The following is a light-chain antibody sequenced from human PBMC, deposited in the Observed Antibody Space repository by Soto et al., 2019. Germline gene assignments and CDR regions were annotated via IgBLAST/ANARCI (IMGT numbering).Light chain of an antibody. CDR1: SSNIGAGYD. J-gene: IGLJ2*01. CDR2: GST. CDR3: QSYDSSLSAVV. Sequence: QSVLTQPPSVSGAPGQRVTISCTGSSSNIGAGYDLHWYQQFPGTAPKLLLYGSTNRPSGVPDRFSGSKSGTSASLAIAGLQTEDEADYYCQSYDSSLSAVVFGGGTKVTVL. V-gene: IGLV1-40*01.